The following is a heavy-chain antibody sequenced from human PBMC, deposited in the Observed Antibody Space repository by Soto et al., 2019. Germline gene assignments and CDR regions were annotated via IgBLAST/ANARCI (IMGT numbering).Heavy chain of an antibody. J-gene: IGHJ4*02. CDR1: GYTFSGYG. CDR2: ISAYNGNT. CDR3: ARDFEDYDFWSGNYNLDY. Sequence: QVQLVQSGAEVKKPGASVKVSCKASGYTFSGYGISWMRQAPGQGLEWMGWISAYNGNTNYAQKFQGRVTMTTDTSTNTAYMELRSLKSDDTAVYYRARDFEDYDFWSGNYNLDYWGQGTLVTVSS. V-gene: IGHV1-18*01. D-gene: IGHD3-3*01.